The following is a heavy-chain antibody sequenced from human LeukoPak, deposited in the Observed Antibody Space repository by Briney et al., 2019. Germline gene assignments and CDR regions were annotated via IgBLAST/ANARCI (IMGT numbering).Heavy chain of an antibody. D-gene: IGHD3-10*01. CDR1: GFTFSNYW. CDR2: IKQDGSEK. J-gene: IGHJ6*03. V-gene: IGHV3-7*01. CDR3: ARVKFGESYAPKSYYYYYMDV. Sequence: GGSLRLSCAASGFTFSNYWMSWVRQAPGKGLEWVANIKQDGSEKYYVDSVKGRFTISRDNAKNSLYLQMNSLRAEDTAVYYCARVKFGESYAPKSYYYYYMDVWGKGTTVTISS.